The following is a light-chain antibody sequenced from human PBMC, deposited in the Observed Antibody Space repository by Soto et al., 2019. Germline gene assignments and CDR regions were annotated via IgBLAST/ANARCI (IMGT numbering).Light chain of an antibody. CDR1: QSISSH. Sequence: DIQMTQSPSTLSASVGDRVTITCRASQSISSHLAWYQQKPGKAPEVLIFDASTLDSGVPSRFSGGGSGTKFTLTISSLQPDDFATYYCQQYSSNSYTFGPGKKLEIK. CDR2: DAS. J-gene: IGKJ2*01. CDR3: QQYSSNSYT. V-gene: IGKV1-5*01.